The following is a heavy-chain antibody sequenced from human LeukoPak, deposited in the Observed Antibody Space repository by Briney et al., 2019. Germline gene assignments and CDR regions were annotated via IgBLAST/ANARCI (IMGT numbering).Heavy chain of an antibody. D-gene: IGHD3-22*01. V-gene: IGHV1-18*01. Sequence: ASVKVSCKASGYTFTSYGISWVRQAPGQGLEWMGWISAYNGNTNYAQKLQGRVTMTTDTSTSTAYMELRSLRSDDTAVYYCAVGYYDSSGYYFLDYWGRGTLVTVSS. CDR1: GYTFTSYG. CDR3: AVGYYDSSGYYFLDY. CDR2: ISAYNGNT. J-gene: IGHJ4*02.